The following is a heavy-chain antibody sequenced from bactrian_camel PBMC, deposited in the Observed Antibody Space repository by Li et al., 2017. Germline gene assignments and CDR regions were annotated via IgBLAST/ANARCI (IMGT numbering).Heavy chain of an antibody. Sequence: VQLVESGGGSVQAGDSLTLSCVASGLHDHIGYCMGWFRQAPGKEREGVAAIDSGRTSYADSVKGRFTISKDNAKNTLYLQMNNLKPEDTAIYYCAAQKGGGTYCSGGFWLGLNYWGQGTQVT. CDR3: AAQKGGGTYCSGGFWLGLNY. CDR1: GLHDHIGYC. CDR2: IDSGRT. J-gene: IGHJ4*01. V-gene: IGHV3S42*01. D-gene: IGHD2*01.